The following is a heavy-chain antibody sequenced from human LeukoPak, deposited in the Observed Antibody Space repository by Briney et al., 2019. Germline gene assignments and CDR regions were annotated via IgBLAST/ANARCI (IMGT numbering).Heavy chain of an antibody. CDR1: GGSVSNFY. Sequence: PSETLSLTCTVSGGSVSNFYWNWIPQPPGKGLEWIGYMYYDGSTNYNPSLKSRITISVDTSKNQFSLKLNSMTAADTAVYYCARSVGGAFDIWGPGTTVTVSS. CDR2: MYYDGST. CDR3: ARSVGGAFDI. V-gene: IGHV4-59*02. D-gene: IGHD3-3*01. J-gene: IGHJ3*02.